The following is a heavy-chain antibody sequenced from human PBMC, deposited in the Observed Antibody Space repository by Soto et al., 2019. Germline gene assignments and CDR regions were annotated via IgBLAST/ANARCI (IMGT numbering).Heavy chain of an antibody. CDR1: GFSFSTNT. CDR2: TGNNK. Sequence: QVLLVESGGGVVQPGRSLRLSCAASGFSFSTNTMYWVRQAPGKGLEWVAVTGNNKYYADSAKGRFTISGDNSENTLSLQMNSLRAEDTAVYCCAGEHSSGWSLDVWGQGTTVAVSS. V-gene: IGHV3-30-3*01. D-gene: IGHD6-19*01. J-gene: IGHJ6*02. CDR3: AGEHSSGWSLDV.